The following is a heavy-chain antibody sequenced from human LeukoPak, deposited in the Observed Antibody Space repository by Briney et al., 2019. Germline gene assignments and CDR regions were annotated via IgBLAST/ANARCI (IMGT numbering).Heavy chain of an antibody. CDR2: IYTSGST. CDR3: ASQAATGNYFDQ. CDR1: GFTFSSYW. Sequence: GSLRLSCAASGFTFSSYWMSWVRQAPGKGLEWIGRIYTSGSTNYNPSLKSRVTMSVDTSKNQFSLNLSSMTAADTAVYYCASQAATGNYFDQWGQGTLVTVSS. J-gene: IGHJ4*02. V-gene: IGHV4-4*07. D-gene: IGHD6-13*01.